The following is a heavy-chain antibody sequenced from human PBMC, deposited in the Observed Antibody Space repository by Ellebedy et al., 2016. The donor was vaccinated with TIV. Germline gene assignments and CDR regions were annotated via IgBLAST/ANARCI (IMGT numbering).Heavy chain of an antibody. CDR1: GGSFSGYY. D-gene: IGHD2-8*01. V-gene: IGHV4-34*01. CDR2: INHSGST. CDR3: ARGLINP. Sequence: GSLRLXCAVYGGSFSGYYWSWIRQPPGKGLEWIGEINHSGSTNYNPSLKSRVTISVDTSKNQFSLKLSSVTAADTAVYYCARGLINPWGQGTLVTVSS. J-gene: IGHJ5*02.